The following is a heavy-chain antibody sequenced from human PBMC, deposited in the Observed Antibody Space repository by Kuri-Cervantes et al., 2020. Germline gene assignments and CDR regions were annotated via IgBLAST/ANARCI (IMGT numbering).Heavy chain of an antibody. CDR2: IIPIFGTA. Sequence: SVKVSCKASGYTFTGYYMHWVRQAPGQGLEWMGGIIPIFGTANYAQKFQGRVTITADESTSTAYMELSSLRSEDTAVYYCASLLLWFGELPPRGDYWGQGTLVTVSS. V-gene: IGHV1-69*13. CDR1: GYTFTGYY. J-gene: IGHJ4*02. D-gene: IGHD3-10*01. CDR3: ASLLLWFGELPPRGDY.